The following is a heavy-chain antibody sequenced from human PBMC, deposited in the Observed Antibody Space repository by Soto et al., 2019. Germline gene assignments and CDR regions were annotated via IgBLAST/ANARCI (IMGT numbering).Heavy chain of an antibody. Sequence: SETLSLTCAVYGGSFSGYYWSWIRQPPGKGLEWIGEINHSGSTNYNPSLKSRVTISVDTSKSQFSLKLSSVTAADTAVYYCARVRYYDFWSGFGRYGMDVWGQGTPVTVS. D-gene: IGHD3-3*01. CDR1: GGSFSGYY. V-gene: IGHV4-34*01. J-gene: IGHJ6*02. CDR2: INHSGST. CDR3: ARVRYYDFWSGFGRYGMDV.